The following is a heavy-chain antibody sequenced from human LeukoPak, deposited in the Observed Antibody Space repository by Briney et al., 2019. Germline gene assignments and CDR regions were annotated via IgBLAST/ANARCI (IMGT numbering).Heavy chain of an antibody. V-gene: IGHV3-48*03. D-gene: IGHD5-18*01. CDR2: ISSSGSTI. CDR3: ARDWRGYSYGYLRDYYYGMDV. CDR1: GFTFSSYE. J-gene: IGHJ6*02. Sequence: GGSLRLSRAASGFTFSSYEMNWVRQAPGKGLEWVSYISSSGSTIYYADSVKGRFTISRDNAKNSLYLQMNSLRAEDTAVYYCARDWRGYSYGYLRDYYYGMDVWGQGTTVTVSS.